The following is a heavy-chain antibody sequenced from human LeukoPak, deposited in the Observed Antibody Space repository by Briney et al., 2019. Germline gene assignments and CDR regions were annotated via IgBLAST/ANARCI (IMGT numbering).Heavy chain of an antibody. V-gene: IGHV4-39*07. D-gene: IGHD2-15*01. CDR1: GGSISSSSYY. CDR3: AREHCSGGSCYSIYYSYYMDV. J-gene: IGHJ6*03. Sequence: SETLSLTCTVSGGSISSSSYYWGWIRQPPGKGLEWIGSIYYSGSTYYNPSLKSRVTISVDTSKNQSSLKLSSVTAADTAVYYCAREHCSGGSCYSIYYSYYMDVWGKGTTVAVSS. CDR2: IYYSGST.